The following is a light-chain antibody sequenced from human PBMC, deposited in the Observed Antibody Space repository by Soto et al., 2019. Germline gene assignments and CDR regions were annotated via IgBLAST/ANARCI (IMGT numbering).Light chain of an antibody. CDR3: QQSNSYILYT. CDR2: KAS. J-gene: IGKJ2*01. Sequence: DIQMTQSPSTLSASVGDRVTITCRASQSISSWLAWYQQKPGKAPNLLIYKASNLERGVASMFIGRESGTEFTLPISSIQPDDIATHYCQQSNSYILYTFGQGTKLQSK. CDR1: QSISSW. V-gene: IGKV1-5*03.